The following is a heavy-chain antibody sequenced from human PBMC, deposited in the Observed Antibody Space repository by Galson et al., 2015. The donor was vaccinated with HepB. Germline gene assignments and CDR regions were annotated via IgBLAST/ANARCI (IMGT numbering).Heavy chain of an antibody. D-gene: IGHD5-12*01. CDR2: ISSSSSTI. Sequence: SLRLSCAASTFIFSTYSMNWVRQAPGKGLEWISYISSSSSTIYYADSVKGRFTISRDNAKNSLYLQMNSLRAEDTAVYYCVLLRGNDLKPLDCWGQGTLVTVSS. V-gene: IGHV3-48*04. J-gene: IGHJ4*02. CDR1: TFIFSTYS. CDR3: VLLRGNDLKPLDC.